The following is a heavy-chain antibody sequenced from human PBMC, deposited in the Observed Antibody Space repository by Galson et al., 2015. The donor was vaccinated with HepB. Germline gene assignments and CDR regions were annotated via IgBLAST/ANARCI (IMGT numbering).Heavy chain of an antibody. CDR2: ISSNSTYK. CDR3: ARDYWHPIRRGQYNYYGMDV. V-gene: IGHV3-21*01. CDR1: GFTFNIYS. D-gene: IGHD5-24*01. Sequence: SLRLSCAGSGFTFNIYSFNWVRQAPGKGLEWVSSISSNSTYKFYADSVKGRFTVSRDNTKNSLFLQMSGLRVGDTAVYYCARDYWHPIRRGQYNYYGMDVWGRGTTVTVSS. J-gene: IGHJ6*02.